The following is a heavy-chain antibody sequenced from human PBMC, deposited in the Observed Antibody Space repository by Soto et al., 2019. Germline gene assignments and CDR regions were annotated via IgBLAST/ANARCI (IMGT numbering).Heavy chain of an antibody. D-gene: IGHD6-19*01. CDR3: STPSTVAMPFDI. Sequence: GGSLRLSCAASGFTFSSYAMSWVRQAPGKGLEWVSVISYDGSNKYYADSVKGRFTISRDNAKNSLYLQMNSLRAEDTAVYYCSTPSTVAMPFDIWGQGTMVTVSS. J-gene: IGHJ3*02. CDR1: GFTFSSYA. CDR2: ISYDGSNK. V-gene: IGHV3-30*04.